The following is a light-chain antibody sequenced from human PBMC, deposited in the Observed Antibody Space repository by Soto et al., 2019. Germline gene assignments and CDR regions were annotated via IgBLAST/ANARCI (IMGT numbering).Light chain of an antibody. V-gene: IGKV1-9*01. CDR3: QQLNTFPPFFT. CDR2: GAS. Sequence: DIQLTQSPSFLSASVGDRVTITCRASQGIRSYLAWYQQRPAKAPELLIYGASTLRPGGASRFSGSGSGTEFTLTISSLQPEDFATYFCQQLNTFPPFFTFGPGTKVDIK. CDR1: QGIRSY. J-gene: IGKJ3*01.